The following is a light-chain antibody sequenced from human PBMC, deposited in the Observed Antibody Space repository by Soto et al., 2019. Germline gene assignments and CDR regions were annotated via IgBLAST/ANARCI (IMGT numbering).Light chain of an antibody. CDR3: QQYNNWPPWT. Sequence: EIVMTQSPATLSVSPGERATRSCRASQSVSSNLAWYQQKPGQAPSLLIYGASTRATGIPARFSGSGSVTEFTLAISSLLSEDFAVYYCQQYNNWPPWTFGQGTNVEI. V-gene: IGKV3-15*01. CDR1: QSVSSN. J-gene: IGKJ1*01. CDR2: GAS.